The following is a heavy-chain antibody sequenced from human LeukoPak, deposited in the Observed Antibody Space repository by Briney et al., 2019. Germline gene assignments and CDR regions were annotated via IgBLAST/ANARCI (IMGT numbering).Heavy chain of an antibody. CDR2: ISGSGGST. V-gene: IGHV3-23*01. D-gene: IGHD1-7*01. CDR3: AKESVNWNYDAENY. CDR1: GFTFSSYA. J-gene: IGHJ4*02. Sequence: GGSLRLSCAASGFTFSSYAMSWVRQAPGKGLEWVSAISGSGGSTYYADSMKGRFTISRDNSKNTLYLQMNSLRAADTAVYYCAKESVNWNYDAENYWGQGTLVTVSS.